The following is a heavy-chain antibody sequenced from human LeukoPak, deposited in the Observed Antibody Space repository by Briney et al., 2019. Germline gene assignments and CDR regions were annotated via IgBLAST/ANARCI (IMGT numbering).Heavy chain of an antibody. CDR2: INPNSGGT. D-gene: IGHD6-13*01. CDR1: GYTFNGYY. Sequence: GASVKVSCKASGYTFNGYYIHWARQAPGQGLEWMGWINPNSGGTHYAQKFQGTVTMTRDTSISTAYMELSRLRSDDTAIYYCARRYTNSWYDTDYWGQGTLVTVSS. J-gene: IGHJ4*02. CDR3: ARRYTNSWYDTDY. V-gene: IGHV1-2*02.